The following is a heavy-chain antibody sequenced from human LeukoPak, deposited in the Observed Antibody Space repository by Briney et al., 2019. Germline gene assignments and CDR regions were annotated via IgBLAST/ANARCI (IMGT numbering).Heavy chain of an antibody. CDR2: IHYSGST. J-gene: IGHJ4*02. CDR3: ARQDYDSSGYYPFDY. Sequence: SETLSLTCTVSGGSISGYYWSWIRQPPGKGLEWIGYIHYSGSTNYNPSLKSRVTISVDTSKNQFSLKLSSVTAADTAVYYCARQDYDSSGYYPFDYWGQGTLVTVSS. D-gene: IGHD3-22*01. V-gene: IGHV4-59*08. CDR1: GGSISGYY.